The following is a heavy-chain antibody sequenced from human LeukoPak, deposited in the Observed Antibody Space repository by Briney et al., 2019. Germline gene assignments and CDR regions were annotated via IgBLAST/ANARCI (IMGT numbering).Heavy chain of an antibody. V-gene: IGHV3-21*01. Sequence: GGSLRLSCAASGFTFSSYSMNWVRQAPGKGLEWVSSISSSSYIYYADSVKGRFTISRDNAKNSLWLQMSSLRAEDTAVYYCTRGRGSCSGGTCYVDYWGQGTLVTVSS. J-gene: IGHJ4*02. CDR3: TRGRGSCSGGTCYVDY. D-gene: IGHD2-15*01. CDR2: ISSSSYI. CDR1: GFTFSSYS.